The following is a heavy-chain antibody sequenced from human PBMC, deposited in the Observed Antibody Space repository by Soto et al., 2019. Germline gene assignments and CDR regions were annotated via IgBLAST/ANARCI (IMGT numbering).Heavy chain of an antibody. CDR3: ARYSGTYYVY. D-gene: IGHD1-26*01. Sequence: GSTSYNPSLKSRLTISVDTSKNHFSLKLSSVTAADTAVYYCARYSGTYYVYWGQGILVTVSS. J-gene: IGHJ4*02. CDR2: GST. V-gene: IGHV4-61*03.